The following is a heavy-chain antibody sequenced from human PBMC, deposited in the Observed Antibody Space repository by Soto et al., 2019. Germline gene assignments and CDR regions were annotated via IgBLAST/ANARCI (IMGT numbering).Heavy chain of an antibody. CDR2: ISWNSGNI. J-gene: IGHJ4*02. CDR3: TKDIISGLMITSGESWVGEWNYFDY. Sequence: EVQLVESGGGLIQPGRSLRLSCATSGFTFGDYAMHWVRQTPGKGLEWVSSISWNSGNIGYADSVKGRFTISRDNAKNSLYLQMNSLRAEDTALYYCTKDIISGLMITSGESWVGEWNYFDYWGQGTLVIVSS. V-gene: IGHV3-9*01. D-gene: IGHD3-16*01. CDR1: GFTFGDYA.